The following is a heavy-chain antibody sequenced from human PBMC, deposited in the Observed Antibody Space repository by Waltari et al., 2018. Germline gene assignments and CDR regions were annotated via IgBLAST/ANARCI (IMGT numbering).Heavy chain of an antibody. J-gene: IGHJ4*02. Sequence: EVQLLESGGGLLQPGGSRRLSCAASGFTFTTYAMSWVRQAPGKGLEWVSVINGRSSTTYYADSVQGRFTISRDNSKNTLYLQMNSLRADDTAMYYCVKDFDYWGQGTLVIVSS. CDR3: VKDFDY. V-gene: IGHV3-23*01. CDR2: INGRSSTT. CDR1: GFTFTTYA.